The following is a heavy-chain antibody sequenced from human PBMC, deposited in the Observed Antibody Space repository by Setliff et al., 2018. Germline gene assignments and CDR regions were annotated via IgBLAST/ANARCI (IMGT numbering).Heavy chain of an antibody. Sequence: ASVKVSCKASGYTFTKYGINWVRQAPGQRLEWVGWISAYNGDTNYAQKLQGRVAMTTDTSTNTVYMELRSLRSDDTAVYFCVREYSGGGLTWGQGTMVTVSS. D-gene: IGHD1-26*01. V-gene: IGHV1-18*01. CDR3: VREYSGGGLT. CDR2: ISAYNGDT. J-gene: IGHJ3*01. CDR1: GYTFTKYG.